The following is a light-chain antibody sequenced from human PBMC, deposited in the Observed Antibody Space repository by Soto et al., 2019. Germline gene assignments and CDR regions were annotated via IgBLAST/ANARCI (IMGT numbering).Light chain of an antibody. V-gene: IGKV1-39*01. J-gene: IGKJ2*01. CDR2: AAF. CDR1: QTINTY. Sequence: DIQMTQSPSSLSASVGDRVTITCRASQTINTYLSWYQQKLGKAPKLLIYAAFTLQSGVPSRFSGSGSGTDFTLTISSLRPEDFATYYCQPSYSINRTVGQGTMRQMK. CDR3: QPSYSINRT.